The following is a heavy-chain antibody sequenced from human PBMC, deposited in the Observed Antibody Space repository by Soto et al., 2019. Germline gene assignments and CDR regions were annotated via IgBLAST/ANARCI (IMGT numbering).Heavy chain of an antibody. CDR2: ISTSSSYI. Sequence: GGSLRLSCAASGFTFSSYSMNWVRQAPGKGLEWVSSISTSSSYIYYADSVKGRFTISRDNAKNSLYLQMNSLRAEDTAVYYCARGPSGGNNFWSGYLPFDPWGQGTLVTVSS. D-gene: IGHD3-3*01. CDR1: GFTFSSYS. CDR3: ARGPSGGNNFWSGYLPFDP. J-gene: IGHJ5*02. V-gene: IGHV3-21*01.